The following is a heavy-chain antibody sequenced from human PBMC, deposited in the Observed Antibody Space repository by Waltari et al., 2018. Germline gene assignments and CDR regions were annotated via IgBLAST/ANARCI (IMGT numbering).Heavy chain of an antibody. CDR1: GGTFSSYA. CDR2: IIPIFGTA. J-gene: IGHJ3*02. V-gene: IGHV1-69*13. D-gene: IGHD2-21*01. CDR3: ARGHIVVVIAMWDPDAFDI. Sequence: QVQLVQSGAEVKKPGSSVKVSCKASGGTFSSYAISWVRQAPGQGLEWMGGIIPIFGTANYAQKFQGRVTITADESTSTAYMELSSLRSEDTAVYYCARGHIVVVIAMWDPDAFDIWGQGTMVTVSS.